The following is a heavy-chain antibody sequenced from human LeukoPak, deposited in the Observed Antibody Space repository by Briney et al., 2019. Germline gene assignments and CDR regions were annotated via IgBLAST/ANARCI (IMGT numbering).Heavy chain of an antibody. CDR2: ISYDGSNK. Sequence: GGSLRLSCAASGFTFSSYGMHWVRQAPGKGLEWVAVISYDGSNKYYADSVKGRFTISRDNSKNTLYLQMNSLRAEDTAVYYCARDTRQMNLEDDDYWGQGTLVTVSS. J-gene: IGHJ4*02. CDR3: ARDTRQMNLEDDDY. D-gene: IGHD1-14*01. V-gene: IGHV3-30*03. CDR1: GFTFSSYG.